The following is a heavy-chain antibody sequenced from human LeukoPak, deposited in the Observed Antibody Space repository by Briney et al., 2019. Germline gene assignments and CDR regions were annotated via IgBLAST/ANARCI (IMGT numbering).Heavy chain of an antibody. CDR2: IYYSGST. CDR3: ARDKYDILTGYSAPGAFDI. V-gene: IGHV4-31*03. D-gene: IGHD3-9*01. CDR1: GGSISSGGYY. J-gene: IGHJ3*02. Sequence: SETLSLTCTVSGGSISSGGYYWNWIRQFPGKGLEWIGYIYYSGSTYYNPSLESRITMSLDTSKNLFSLKLSSVTAADTAVYYCARDKYDILTGYSAPGAFDIWGQGTMVTVSS.